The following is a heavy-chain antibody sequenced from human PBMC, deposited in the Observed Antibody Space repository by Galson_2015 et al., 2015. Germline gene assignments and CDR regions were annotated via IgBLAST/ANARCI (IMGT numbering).Heavy chain of an antibody. J-gene: IGHJ6*03. CDR1: GGSFSGYY. CDR3: AGVRVPQDGDFWSALKGVHNMDV. Sequence: ETLSLTCGVYGGSFSGYYWSWVRQPPGGGLVWIGESDHSGGTKYNPSLERRVTISVDTSKNQFSLKLNSVTAADTAVYFCAGVRVPQDGDFWSALKGVHNMDVWGKGTTVIVSS. V-gene: IGHV4-34*01. D-gene: IGHD3-3*01. CDR2: SDHSGGT.